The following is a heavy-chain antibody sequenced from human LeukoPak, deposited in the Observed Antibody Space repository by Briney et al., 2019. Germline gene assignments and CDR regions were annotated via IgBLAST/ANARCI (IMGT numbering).Heavy chain of an antibody. CDR3: AKGLDGTTSEDY. J-gene: IGHJ4*02. D-gene: IGHD1-7*01. CDR1: GGSFSGYY. CDR2: INHSGST. V-gene: IGHV4-34*01. Sequence: SETLSLTRAVYGGSFSGYYWSWIRQPPGKGLEWIGEINHSGSTNYNPSLKSRVTISVDTSKNQFSLKLSSVTAADTAVYYCAKGLDGTTSEDYWGQGTLVTVSS.